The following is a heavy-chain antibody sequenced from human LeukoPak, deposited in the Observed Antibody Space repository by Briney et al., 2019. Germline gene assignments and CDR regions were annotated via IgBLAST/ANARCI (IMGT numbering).Heavy chain of an antibody. J-gene: IGHJ6*02. CDR2: INPSGGST. D-gene: IGHD2-15*01. CDR3: ARRGRYCSGGSCSNSDGMDV. V-gene: IGHV1-46*01. CDR1: GYTFTSYY. Sequence: ASAKVSCKPSGYTFTSYYMHWVRQAPGQGLEWMGIINPSGGSTSYAQKFQGRVTMTRDTSTSTVYMEVSSLRSEDTAVYYCARRGRYCSGGSCSNSDGMDVWGQGTTVTVSS.